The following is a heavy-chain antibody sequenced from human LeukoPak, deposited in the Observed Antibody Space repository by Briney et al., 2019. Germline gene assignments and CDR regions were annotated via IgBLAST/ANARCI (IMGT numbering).Heavy chain of an antibody. J-gene: IGHJ6*03. Sequence: ASVKVSCKASGGTFSGYAISWVRQAPGQGLEWMGGIIPIFGTANYAQKFQGRVTITTDESTSTAYMELSSLRSEDTAVYYCARDSLEYSSSSPKWRDYYYYMDVWGKGTTVTVSS. CDR3: ARDSLEYSSSSPKWRDYYYYMDV. V-gene: IGHV1-69*05. CDR1: GGTFSGYA. D-gene: IGHD6-6*01. CDR2: IIPIFGTA.